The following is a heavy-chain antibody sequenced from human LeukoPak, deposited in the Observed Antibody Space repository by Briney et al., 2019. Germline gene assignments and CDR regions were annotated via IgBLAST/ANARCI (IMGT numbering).Heavy chain of an antibody. D-gene: IGHD3-10*01. J-gene: IGHJ6*03. V-gene: IGHV3-23*01. CDR1: GFTFSSYA. CDR3: ARGQRYYYGSGSELEYYMDV. CDR2: VSGNGGTT. Sequence: GGSLRLSCAASGFTFSSYAMSWVRQAPGKGLEWVSSVSGNGGTTYYADSVKGRFTISRDNSRNTVYPQMNSPRAEDTAVYYCARGQRYYYGSGSELEYYMDVWGKGTTVTISS.